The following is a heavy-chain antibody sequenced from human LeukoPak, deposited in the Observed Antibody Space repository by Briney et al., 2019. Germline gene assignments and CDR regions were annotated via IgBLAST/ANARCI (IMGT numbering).Heavy chain of an antibody. V-gene: IGHV4-39*01. CDR1: GGSISSSSYY. CDR2: IYYSGST. J-gene: IGHJ6*03. CDR3: ARLVSGAEYYYYYYMDV. D-gene: IGHD3-10*01. Sequence: SETLSLXCTVSGGSISSSSYYWGWIRQPPGKGLEWIESIYYSGSTYYNPSLKSRVTISVDTSKNQFSLKLSSVTAADTAVYYCARLVSGAEYYYYYYMDVWGKGTTVTVSS.